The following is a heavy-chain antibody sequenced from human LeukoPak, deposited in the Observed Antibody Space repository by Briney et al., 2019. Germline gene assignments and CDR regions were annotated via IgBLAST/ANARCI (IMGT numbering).Heavy chain of an antibody. D-gene: IGHD6-19*01. CDR2: INPNSGGT. CDR3: ATASGWLFDI. Sequence: ASVKVSCKASGYTFTGYYMHWVRQAPGQGLEWMGWINPNSGGTNYAQKFQGRVTMAEDTSTDTAYMELSSLRSEDTAVYYCATASGWLFDIWGQGTMVTVSS. J-gene: IGHJ3*02. CDR1: GYTFTGYY. V-gene: IGHV1-2*02.